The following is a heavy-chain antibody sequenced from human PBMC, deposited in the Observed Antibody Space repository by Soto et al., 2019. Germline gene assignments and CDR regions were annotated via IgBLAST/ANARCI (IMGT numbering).Heavy chain of an antibody. J-gene: IGHJ6*03. Sequence: PGGSLRLSCAASGFTFSSYCMHWVRQAPGKGLEWVAVISYDGSNKYYADSVKGRFTISRDNSKNTLYLQMNSLRAEDTAVYYCAKDHGGPARSGWPYYYYMDVWGQGTTVTVSS. D-gene: IGHD3-3*01. V-gene: IGHV3-30*18. CDR3: AKDHGGPARSGWPYYYYMDV. CDR1: GFTFSSYC. CDR2: ISYDGSNK.